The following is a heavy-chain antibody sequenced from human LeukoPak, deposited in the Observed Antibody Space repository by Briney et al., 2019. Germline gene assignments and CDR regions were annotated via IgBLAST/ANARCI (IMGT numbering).Heavy chain of an antibody. CDR1: GGSIGSGGYY. CDR2: IYYSGST. D-gene: IGHD4-17*01. V-gene: IGHV4-31*03. J-gene: IGHJ6*02. Sequence: SQTLSLTCTVSGGSIGSGGYYWSWIRQHPGKGLERIGYIYYSGSTYYNPSLKSRVTISVDTSKNQFSLKLSSVTAADTAVYYCARMTTVTTPFYYYGMDVWGQGTTVTVSS. CDR3: ARMTTVTTPFYYYGMDV.